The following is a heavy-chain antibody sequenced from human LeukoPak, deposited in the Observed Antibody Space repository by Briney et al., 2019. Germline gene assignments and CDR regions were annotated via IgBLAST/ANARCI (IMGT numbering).Heavy chain of an antibody. CDR2: IIPILGIA. Sequence: SVKVSCKASGGTFSSYAISWVRQAPGQGLEWMGRIIPILGIANYAQKFQGRVTITADKSTSTAYMELSSLRSEDTAVYYCARGGGGVSSGYSFDYWGQGTLVTVSS. CDR1: GGTFSSYA. D-gene: IGHD3-22*01. V-gene: IGHV1-69*04. CDR3: ARGGGGVSSGYSFDY. J-gene: IGHJ4*02.